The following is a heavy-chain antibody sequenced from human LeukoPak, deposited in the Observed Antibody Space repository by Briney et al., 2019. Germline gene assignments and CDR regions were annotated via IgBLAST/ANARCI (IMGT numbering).Heavy chain of an antibody. J-gene: IGHJ4*02. V-gene: IGHV5-51*01. CDR2: IYPGDSDT. D-gene: IGHD3/OR15-3a*01. Sequence: PGESLKISCKGSGYSFTSYWIGWVRQMPGKGLEWMGIIYPGDSDTRYSPSFQGQVTISADKSSSTAYLQWSGLKASDTAIYYCARLYSSYGIGHFDYWAQGTLVTVSS. CDR1: GYSFTSYW. CDR3: ARLYSSYGIGHFDY.